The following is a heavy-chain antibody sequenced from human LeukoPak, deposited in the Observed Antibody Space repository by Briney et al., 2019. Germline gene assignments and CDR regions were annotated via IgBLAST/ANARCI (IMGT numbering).Heavy chain of an antibody. D-gene: IGHD3-10*01. CDR2: VHPDTGYA. V-gene: IGHV1-8*01. J-gene: IGHJ5*02. CDR1: GYPFTTYE. Sequence: ASVKVSCKTSGYPFTTYEINWVRQAAGQGLEWMGWVHPDTGYADYAQKFQGRVTMTSDTSISTAYMELSSLRSEDTAVYYCAREPPPSGQELDPWGQGTLVIVSS. CDR3: AREPPPSGQELDP.